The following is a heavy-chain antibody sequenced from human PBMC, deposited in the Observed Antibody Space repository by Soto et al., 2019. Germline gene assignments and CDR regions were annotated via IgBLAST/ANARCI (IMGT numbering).Heavy chain of an antibody. CDR3: AKDLGRYYYGSGTSLWFDP. J-gene: IGHJ5*02. CDR1: GFTFSSYG. V-gene: IGHV3-30*18. CDR2: ISYDGSNK. Sequence: PGGSLRLSCAASGFTFSSYGMHWVRQAPGKGLEWVAVISYDGSNKYYADSVKGRFTISRDSSKNTLYLQMNSLRAEDTAVYYCAKDLGRYYYGSGTSLWFDPWGQGTLVTVSS. D-gene: IGHD3-10*01.